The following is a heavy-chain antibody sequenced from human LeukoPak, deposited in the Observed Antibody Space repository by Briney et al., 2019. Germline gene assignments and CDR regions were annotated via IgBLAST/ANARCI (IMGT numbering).Heavy chain of an antibody. J-gene: IGHJ5*02. CDR1: GGSISSGRYH. CDR2: IYTSGNT. D-gene: IGHD6-6*01. V-gene: IGHV4-61*02. CDR3: ARSSLEARPIAARANCFDP. Sequence: PSETLSLTCTVSGGSISSGRYHWSWIRQPAGKGLEWIGRIYTSGNTNYNPSLKSRVTISVDTSKSQFSLKLSSVTAADTAVYYCARSSLEARPIAARANCFDPWGQGTLVTVSS.